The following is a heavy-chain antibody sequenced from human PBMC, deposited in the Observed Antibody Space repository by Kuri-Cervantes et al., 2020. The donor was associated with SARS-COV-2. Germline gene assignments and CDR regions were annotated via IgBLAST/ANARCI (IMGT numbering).Heavy chain of an antibody. D-gene: IGHD3-10*01. CDR2: TYFRSKWYN. CDR3: ARGKTMVRGGNYYYMDV. J-gene: IGHJ6*03. V-gene: IGHV6-1*01. Sequence: SQTLSLTCAISGDSVPSNSAAWNWIRQSPSRGLEWLGRTYFRSKWYNDYAVSVKSRITINPDTSKKQFSLQLNSVTPEDTAVYYCARGKTMVRGGNYYYMDVWGKGTTVTVSS. CDR1: GDSVPSNSAA.